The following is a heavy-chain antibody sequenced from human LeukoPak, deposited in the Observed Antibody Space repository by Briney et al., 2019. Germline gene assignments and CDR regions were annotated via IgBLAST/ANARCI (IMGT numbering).Heavy chain of an antibody. CDR1: GGSFSGYY. V-gene: IGHV4-34*01. D-gene: IGHD3-22*01. Sequence: PSETLSLTCAVYGGSFSGYYWSWIRRPPGKGLEWIGEINHSGSTNYNPSLKSRVTISVDTSKNQFSLKLSSVTAADTAVYYCASRADVSASGYTFDYWGQGTLVTVSS. J-gene: IGHJ4*02. CDR2: INHSGST. CDR3: ASRADVSASGYTFDY.